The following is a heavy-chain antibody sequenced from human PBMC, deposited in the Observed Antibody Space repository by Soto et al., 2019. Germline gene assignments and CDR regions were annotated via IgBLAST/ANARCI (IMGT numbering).Heavy chain of an antibody. V-gene: IGHV4-4*02. CDR2: VYHTGST. CDR3: ARGYDGCISTSCYAPQH. CDR1: GGSISSTNW. Sequence: SETLSLTCVVSGGSISSTNWWTWVRQTTGKGLEWIGEVYHTGSTKYNPSLKNRVTISLDKSNNQFSLNLKSVTAADTAVYYCARGYDGCISTSCYAPQHWGQGTLVTVSS. J-gene: IGHJ1*01. D-gene: IGHD2-2*01.